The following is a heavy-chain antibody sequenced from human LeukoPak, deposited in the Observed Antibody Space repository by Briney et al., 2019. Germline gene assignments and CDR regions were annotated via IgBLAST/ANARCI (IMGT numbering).Heavy chain of an antibody. Sequence: PGGSLRLSCAASGFTFSSYSMNWVRQAPGKGLEWVSSISSSSSYIYYADSVKGRFTISRDNSKNTLYLQMNTLRAEDTAVYYCAKRTRYYFDYWGQGTLVTVSS. J-gene: IGHJ4*02. V-gene: IGHV3-21*04. CDR2: ISSSSSYI. CDR1: GFTFSSYS. D-gene: IGHD1-7*01. CDR3: AKRTRYYFDY.